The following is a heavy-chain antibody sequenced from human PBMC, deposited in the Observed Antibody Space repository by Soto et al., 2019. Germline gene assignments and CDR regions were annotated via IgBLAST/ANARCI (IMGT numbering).Heavy chain of an antibody. D-gene: IGHD4-17*01. V-gene: IGHV3-23*01. CDR1: GFTFSSYA. Sequence: GGSLRLSCAASGFTFSSYAMSWVRQAPGKGLEWVSAISGSGGSTYYADSVKGRFTISRDNSKNTLYLQMNSLRAEDTAVYYCAVPYGDYVPAPIYYYYGMDVWGQGTTVTVSS. J-gene: IGHJ6*02. CDR3: AVPYGDYVPAPIYYYYGMDV. CDR2: ISGSGGST.